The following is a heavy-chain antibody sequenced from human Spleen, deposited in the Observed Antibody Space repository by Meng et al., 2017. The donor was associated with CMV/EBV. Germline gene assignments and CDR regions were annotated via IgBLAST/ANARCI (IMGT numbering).Heavy chain of an antibody. D-gene: IGHD3-9*01. J-gene: IGHJ4*02. CDR2: IKHSGST. Sequence: FSGYYWSWIRQPPGKGLEWIGEIKHSGSTNYNPSLKSRVTISVDTSKNQFSLKQSSVTAADTAVYYCARLSRYYDILTGYRMYYFDYWGQGTLVTVSS. CDR1: FSGYY. V-gene: IGHV4-34*01. CDR3: ARLSRYYDILTGYRMYYFDY.